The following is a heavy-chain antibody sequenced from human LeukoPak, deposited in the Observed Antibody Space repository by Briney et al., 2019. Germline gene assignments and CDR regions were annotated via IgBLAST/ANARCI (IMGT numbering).Heavy chain of an antibody. V-gene: IGHV3-30*03. D-gene: IGHD3-22*01. CDR2: ISYDGSNK. CDR3: ARITERNYYDSRPH. CDR1: GFTFTTFW. Sequence: GGSLRLSCATSGFTFTTFWMHWVRQAPGKGLEWVAVISYDGSNKYYADSVKGRFTISRDNAKNSLYLQMNSLRAEDTAVYYCARITERNYYDSRPHWGQGTLVTVSS. J-gene: IGHJ4*02.